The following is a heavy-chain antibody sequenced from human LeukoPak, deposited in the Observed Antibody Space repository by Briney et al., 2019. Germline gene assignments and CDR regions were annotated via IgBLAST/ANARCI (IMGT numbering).Heavy chain of an antibody. D-gene: IGHD3-16*02. V-gene: IGHV1-69*05. CDR2: IIPIFGTA. CDR3: ARCIYGYVWGSYRCDAFDI. J-gene: IGHJ3*02. Sequence: SVKVSCKASGGTFSSYAISWVRQAPGQGLEWMGGIIPIFGTANYAQKFQSRVTITTDESTSTDYMELSGLRSEDTAVYYCARCIYGYVWGSYRCDAFDIWGQGTMVTVSS. CDR1: GGTFSSYA.